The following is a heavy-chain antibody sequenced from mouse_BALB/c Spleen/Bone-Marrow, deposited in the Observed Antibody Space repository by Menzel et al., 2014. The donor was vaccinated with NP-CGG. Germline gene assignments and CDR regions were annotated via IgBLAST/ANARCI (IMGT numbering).Heavy chain of an antibody. CDR3: ARGARSAMDY. Sequence: VQRAESGAELVRPESSVKISCKASGYAFSTYWMIWVKQRPGPGLEWIGQIYPGDGDTNYNGKFKGKATLTADKSSSTAYMQLSSLTSEDSAVYFCARGARSAMDYWGQGTSVTVSS. V-gene: IGHV1-80*01. CDR1: GYAFSTYW. CDR2: IYPGDGDT. J-gene: IGHJ4*01.